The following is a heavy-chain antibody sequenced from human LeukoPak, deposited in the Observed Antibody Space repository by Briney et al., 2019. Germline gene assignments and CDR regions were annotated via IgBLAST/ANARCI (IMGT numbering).Heavy chain of an antibody. D-gene: IGHD5-12*01. V-gene: IGHV3-48*03. CDR2: ISSSGNTI. CDR3: ARERGYSGYDYFIDSPSDY. CDR1: GFTFSSYE. Sequence: PGGSLRLSCAASGFTFSSYEMNWVRQAPGRGLEWVSYISSSGNTIYYADSVEGRFTISRDNAKNALYLQMNSLRAEDTAVYYCARERGYSGYDYFIDSPSDYWGQGTLVTVSS. J-gene: IGHJ4*02.